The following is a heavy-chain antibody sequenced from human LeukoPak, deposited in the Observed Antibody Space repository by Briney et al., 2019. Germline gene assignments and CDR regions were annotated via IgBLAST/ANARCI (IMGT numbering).Heavy chain of an antibody. J-gene: IGHJ4*02. V-gene: IGHV3-33*01. Sequence: SXXXXXXXXXXXXXSYGMHWVRQXPGXGLEWVAVIWYDGSNKYYADSVKGRFTVSRDNSKNTLYLQMNSLRAEDTAVYYCATAVASSSGWYADYWGQGTLVTVSS. CDR1: XXXXXSYG. CDR3: ATAVASSSGWYADY. CDR2: IWYDGSNK. D-gene: IGHD6-19*01.